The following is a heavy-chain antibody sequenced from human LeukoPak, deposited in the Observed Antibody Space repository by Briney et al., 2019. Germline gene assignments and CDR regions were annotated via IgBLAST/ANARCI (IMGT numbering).Heavy chain of an antibody. J-gene: IGHJ3*02. CDR2: IYSGGST. CDR1: GFTFRWYS. D-gene: IGHD1-26*01. Sequence: GGSLRLSCAGSGFTFRWYSMSWVRQAPGKGLEWVSIIYSGGSTFYADSVKGRFTISRDNSKNTLYLQMNSLRAEDTAVYYCARGGSYLSAFDIWGQGTMVTVSS. V-gene: IGHV3-53*01. CDR3: ARGGSYLSAFDI.